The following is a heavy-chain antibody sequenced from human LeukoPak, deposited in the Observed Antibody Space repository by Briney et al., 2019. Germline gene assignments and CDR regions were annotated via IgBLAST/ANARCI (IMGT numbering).Heavy chain of an antibody. J-gene: IGHJ5*02. CDR1: GFTFSSYA. D-gene: IGHD2-2*02. CDR3: AKDPIKPAAIFAWFDP. V-gene: IGHV3-23*01. Sequence: GRSLRLSCAASGFTFSSYAMSWVRQAPGKGLEWVSAISGSGGSTYYADSVKGRFTISRDNSKNTLYLQMNSLRAEDTAVYYCAKDPIKPAAIFAWFDPWGQGTLVTVSS. CDR2: ISGSGGST.